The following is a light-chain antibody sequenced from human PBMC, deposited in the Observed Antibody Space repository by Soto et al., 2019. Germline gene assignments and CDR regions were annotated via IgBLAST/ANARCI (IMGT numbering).Light chain of an antibody. J-gene: IGKJ3*01. CDR1: QSVSSY. V-gene: IGKV3-11*01. CDR2: DAS. CDR3: QQRAKWLT. Sequence: EIVLTQSPATLSLSPGERATLSCRVSQSVSSYLAWYQQKPGQAPRLLIYDASNRATGVPARFSGSGSGTDFTLTISSLEPEDFAVYYCQQRAKWLTFGPGTKVDIK.